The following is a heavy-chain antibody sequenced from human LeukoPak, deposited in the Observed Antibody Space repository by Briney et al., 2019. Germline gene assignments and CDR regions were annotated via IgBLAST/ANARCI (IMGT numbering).Heavy chain of an antibody. CDR2: IRSKAYGGTT. CDR3: TRDIRFLPQREGYYYYMDV. D-gene: IGHD3-3*01. CDR1: GFTFGDYA. V-gene: IGHV3-49*04. Sequence: PGGSLRLSCTASGFTFGDYAMSWVRQAPGKGLEWVGFIRSKAYGGTTEYAASVKGRFTISRDDSKSIAYLQMNSLKTEYTAVYYCTRDIRFLPQREGYYYYMDVWGKGTTVTLSS. J-gene: IGHJ6*03.